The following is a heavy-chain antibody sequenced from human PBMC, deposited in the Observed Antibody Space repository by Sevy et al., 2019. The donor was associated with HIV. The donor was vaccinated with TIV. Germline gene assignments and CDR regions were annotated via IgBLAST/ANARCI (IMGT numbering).Heavy chain of an antibody. D-gene: IGHD1-26*01. V-gene: IGHV3-30-3*01. CDR1: GFAFSSPA. Sequence: GGSLRLSCAASGFAFSSPAMHWVRQAPGKGLEWVAVISYEGSETFYAASVEGRFTISRDNSKNILSLQINSLRPEDTAVYYCARDGGYSIKWYPLYWGHGTLVTVSS. CDR3: ARDGGYSIKWYPLY. J-gene: IGHJ4*01. CDR2: ISYEGSET.